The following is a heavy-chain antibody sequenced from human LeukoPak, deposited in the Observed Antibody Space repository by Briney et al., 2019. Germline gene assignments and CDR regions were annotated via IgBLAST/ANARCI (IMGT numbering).Heavy chain of an antibody. Sequence: GALRLSCAASGFTFSSYWMSWVRQAPGKGLEWVANIKQDGSERYYVDSVKGRFTISRDNAKNSLYLQVNSLRAEDTAVYHCMMSLTAHYYYGMDVWGQGTTVTVSS. CDR2: IKQDGSER. CDR3: MMSLTAHYYYGMDV. D-gene: IGHD2-21*02. CDR1: GFTFSSYW. V-gene: IGHV3-7*02. J-gene: IGHJ6*02.